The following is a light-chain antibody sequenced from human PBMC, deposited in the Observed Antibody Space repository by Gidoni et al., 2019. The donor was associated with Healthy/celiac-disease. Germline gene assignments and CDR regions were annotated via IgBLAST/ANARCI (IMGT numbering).Light chain of an antibody. CDR2: AAS. V-gene: IGKV1-39*01. J-gene: IGKJ2*01. CDR3: QQSYSTPPMYT. Sequence: DIQMTQSPSSLSASVGDRVTITGRASQSISSYLNLYQQKPGKAPKLLIYAASSLQSGVPSRFSGSGSGTDFTLTISSLQPEDFATYYCQQSYSTPPMYTFGQGTKLEIK. CDR1: QSISSY.